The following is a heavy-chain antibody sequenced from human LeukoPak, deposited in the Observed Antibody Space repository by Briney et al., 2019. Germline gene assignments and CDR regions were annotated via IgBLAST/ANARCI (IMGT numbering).Heavy chain of an antibody. D-gene: IGHD3-22*01. V-gene: IGHV4-38-2*02. CDR2: FHPSGRT. CDR1: GFSVSSTYY. Sequence: SETLSLTCSVSGFSVSSTYYWGWIRQAPGKGLEWIGSFHPSGRTYYNPPLKSRVTISLDTSMNQFSQKLSSVTASDTAIYYCARGFKEFFDSSGSHAFDVWGQGTMVTVSS. J-gene: IGHJ3*01. CDR3: ARGFKEFFDSSGSHAFDV.